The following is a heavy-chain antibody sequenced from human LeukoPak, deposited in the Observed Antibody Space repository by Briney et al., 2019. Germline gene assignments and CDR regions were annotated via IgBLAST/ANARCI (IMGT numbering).Heavy chain of an antibody. CDR3: ARALPTTYYYYYYMDV. Sequence: ASVKVSCKASGYTFTGYYMHWVRQAPGQGLEWMGWINPNSGGTNYAQKFQGRVTMTRDTSISTAYMELSRLRSDDTAVYYCARALPTTYYYYYYMDVWGKGTTVTVSS. CDR2: INPNSGGT. J-gene: IGHJ6*03. CDR1: GYTFTGYY. D-gene: IGHD4-11*01. V-gene: IGHV1-2*02.